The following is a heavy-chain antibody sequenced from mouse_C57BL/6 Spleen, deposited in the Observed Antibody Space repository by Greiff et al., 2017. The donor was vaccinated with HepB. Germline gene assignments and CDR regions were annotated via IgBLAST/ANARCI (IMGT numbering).Heavy chain of an antibody. D-gene: IGHD1-1*01. CDR2: IYPRDGST. CDR1: GYTFTDHT. Sequence: VQLQQSDAELVKPGASVKISCKVSGYTFTDHTIHWMKQRPEQGLEWIGYIYPRDGSTKYNEKFKGKATLTADKSSSTAYMQLNSLTSEDSAVYFCARWGIYYYGSSQYYYAMDYWGQGTSVTVSS. J-gene: IGHJ4*01. V-gene: IGHV1-78*01. CDR3: ARWGIYYYGSSQYYYAMDY.